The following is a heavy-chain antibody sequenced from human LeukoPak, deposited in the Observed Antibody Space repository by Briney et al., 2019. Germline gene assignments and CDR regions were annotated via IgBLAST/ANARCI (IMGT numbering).Heavy chain of an antibody. CDR1: GFTFSNDA. D-gene: IGHD1-1*01. J-gene: IGHJ4*02. Sequence: GGSLRLSCAASGFTFSNDAMGWVRQAPGKGLEWVANIKEDGSENSYVESVKGRFTISRDNAKNSLYLQLNSLRAEDTAVYFCARQRYSDYWGQGTLVTVSS. V-gene: IGHV3-7*01. CDR2: IKEDGSEN. CDR3: ARQRYSDY.